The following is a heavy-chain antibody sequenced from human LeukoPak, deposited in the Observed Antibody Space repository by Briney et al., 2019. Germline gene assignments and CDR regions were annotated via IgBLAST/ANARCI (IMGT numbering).Heavy chain of an antibody. V-gene: IGHV3-11*04. D-gene: IGHD6-6*01. CDR1: GFTFSDYY. CDR3: ARDVGTSSNWYDP. J-gene: IGHJ5*02. CDR2: ISSSGSTI. Sequence: GGSLRLSCAASGFTFSDYYMMWIRQAPGKGLEGVSYISSSGSTIYYADSVRGRFTISRDNTKNSLFLQMNSLRAEDTAIYYCARDVGTSSNWYDPWGQGTLVTVSS.